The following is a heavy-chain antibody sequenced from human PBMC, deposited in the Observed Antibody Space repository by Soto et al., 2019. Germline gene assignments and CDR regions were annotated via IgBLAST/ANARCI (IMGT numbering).Heavy chain of an antibody. Sequence: GGSLRLSSAASGFTFSSYWMSWVRQTPGEGLEWVANMNQDGSEKYYVDSMKGRFTISRDNAKNSLYLQMNSLRAEDTAVYYCARDRVGTTRDKAPDFWGQGTLVTVSS. CDR2: MNQDGSEK. J-gene: IGHJ4*02. D-gene: IGHD1-26*01. V-gene: IGHV3-7*01. CDR1: GFTFSSYW. CDR3: ARDRVGTTRDKAPDF.